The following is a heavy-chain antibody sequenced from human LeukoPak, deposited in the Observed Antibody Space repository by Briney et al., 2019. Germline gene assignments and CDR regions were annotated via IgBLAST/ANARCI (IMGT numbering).Heavy chain of an antibody. V-gene: IGHV4-59*01. CDR3: ARGYCSGGSCSLLDY. J-gene: IGHJ4*02. CDR1: GGSISTYY. CDR2: IYYSGSTNT. Sequence: SETLSLTCSVSGGSISTYYWSWIRQPPGKGLEWIGYIYYSGSTNTNYNPSLKSRVNISVDTSKNQSSLKLSSVTAADTAVYYCARGYCSGGSCSLLDYWGQGTLVTVSS. D-gene: IGHD2-15*01.